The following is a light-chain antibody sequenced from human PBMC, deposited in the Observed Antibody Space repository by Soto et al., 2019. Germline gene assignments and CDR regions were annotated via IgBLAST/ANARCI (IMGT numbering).Light chain of an antibody. CDR3: QQRSNWWT. CDR2: GAS. Sequence: EIVMTQSPATLSVSPGERATLSCRASQSVSSNLAWYQQKPGQAPRLFIYGASTRATAIPPRFSGSGSGTEFTLTISSLQSEDFAVYYCQQRSNWWTFGQGTKVDIK. CDR1: QSVSSN. J-gene: IGKJ1*01. V-gene: IGKV3-15*01.